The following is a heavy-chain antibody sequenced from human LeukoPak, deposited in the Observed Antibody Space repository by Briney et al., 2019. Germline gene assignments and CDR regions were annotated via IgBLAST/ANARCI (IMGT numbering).Heavy chain of an antibody. D-gene: IGHD3-16*02. V-gene: IGHV3-9*01. CDR1: GFTFDDYA. J-gene: IGHJ4*02. CDR2: ISWNSGSI. CDR3: ATSRRGGELSPFDY. Sequence: GGSLRLSCAASGFTFDDYAMHWVRQAPGKGLEWVSGISWNSGSIGYADSVKGRFTISRDNAKNSLYLQMNSLRAEDTALYYCATSRRGGELSPFDYWGQGTLVTVSS.